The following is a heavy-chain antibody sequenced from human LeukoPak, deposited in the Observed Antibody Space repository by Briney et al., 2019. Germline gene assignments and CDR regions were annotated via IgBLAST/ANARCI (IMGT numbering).Heavy chain of an antibody. CDR3: ARLDLNVDTAMADY. CDR1: GGTFSSYA. J-gene: IGHJ4*02. D-gene: IGHD5-18*01. CDR2: IIPILGIA. V-gene: IGHV1-69*04. Sequence: SVKVSCKASGGTFSSYAISWVRQAPGQGLEWMGRIIPILGIANYAQKFQGRVTITADKSTSTAYMELSSLRSDDTAVYYCARLDLNVDTAMADYWGQGTLVTVSS.